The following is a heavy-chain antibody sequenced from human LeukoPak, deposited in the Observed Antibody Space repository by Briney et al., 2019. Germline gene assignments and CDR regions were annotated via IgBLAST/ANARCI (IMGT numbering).Heavy chain of an antibody. CDR1: VGSFSGYY. V-gene: IGHV4-34*01. J-gene: IGHJ4*02. D-gene: IGHD2-15*01. Sequence: SETLSLTCAVYVGSFSGYYWSCIRERPGKGLEWIGEINHSVSTNYNPSLKSRVTISVDTSKNQFSLKLSSVTAADTAVYYCARLVVVAVLDYWGQGTLVTVSS. CDR3: ARLVVVAVLDY. CDR2: INHSVST.